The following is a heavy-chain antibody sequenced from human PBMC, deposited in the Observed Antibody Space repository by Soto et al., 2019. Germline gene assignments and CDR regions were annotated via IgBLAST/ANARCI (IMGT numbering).Heavy chain of an antibody. CDR1: GGTFSSYT. V-gene: IGHV1-69*08. CDR3: ARDRVVPAAMGTYYYYGMDV. Sequence: QVQLVQSGAEVKKPGSSVKVSCKASGGTFSSYTISWVRQAPGQGLEWMGRIIPILGIANYAQKFQGRVTITADKSTSTXYXXLSSLRSEDTAVYYCARDRVVPAAMGTYYYYGMDVWGQGTTVTVSS. D-gene: IGHD2-2*01. J-gene: IGHJ6*02. CDR2: IIPILGIA.